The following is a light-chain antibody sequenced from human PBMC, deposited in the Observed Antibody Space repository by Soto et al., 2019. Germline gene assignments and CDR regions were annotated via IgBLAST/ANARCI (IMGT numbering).Light chain of an antibody. CDR1: QSVSGY. V-gene: IGKV1-39*01. CDR3: QQSFNTPQT. J-gene: IGKJ1*01. CDR2: AAS. Sequence: IKLTQSPSSLSASVGDRVTITCRTSQSVSGYLNWYQQEPGKAPKLLIYAASSLQSGVPSRFSGSGSGTDFSLTISSLQPEDFATYYCQQSFNTPQTFGQVTKVDI.